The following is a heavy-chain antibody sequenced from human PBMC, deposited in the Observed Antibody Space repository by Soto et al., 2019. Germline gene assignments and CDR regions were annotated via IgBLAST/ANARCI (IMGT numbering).Heavy chain of an antibody. CDR2: IYYSGST. J-gene: IGHJ4*02. D-gene: IGHD7-27*01. V-gene: IGHV4-59*08. CDR3: ARAALDWGYYYFDY. Sequence: SETLSLTCTVSGGSISSYYWSWIRQPPGKGLEWIGYIYYSGSTNYNPSLKSRVTISVDTSKNQFSLKLSSVTAADTAVYYCARAALDWGYYYFDYWGQGTLVTVSS. CDR1: GGSISSYY.